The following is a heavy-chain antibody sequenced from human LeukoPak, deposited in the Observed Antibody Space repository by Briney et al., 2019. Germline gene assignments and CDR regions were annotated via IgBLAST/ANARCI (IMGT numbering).Heavy chain of an antibody. V-gene: IGHV1-69*13. Sequence: SVKVSCKASGGTFSSYAISWVRQAPGQGLEWMGGIIPIFGTANYAQKFQGRVTITADESTSTAYMELSSLRSEDTAMYYCARLFSIYYGSGSMRGWFDPWGQGTLVTVSS. J-gene: IGHJ5*02. D-gene: IGHD3-10*01. CDR3: ARLFSIYYGSGSMRGWFDP. CDR2: IIPIFGTA. CDR1: GGTFSSYA.